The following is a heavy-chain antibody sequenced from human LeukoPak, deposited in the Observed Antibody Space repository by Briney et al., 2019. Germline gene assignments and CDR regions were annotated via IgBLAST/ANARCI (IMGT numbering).Heavy chain of an antibody. Sequence: SETLSLTCGVYGGSFSGYYWSWIRQPPGKGLEWIGEINQSGSTNYNPSLKSRVTISVDTSKNQFSLKLSSVTAADTAVYYCARRGDGYSYGFLRLTEYYFDYWGQGTLVTVSS. CDR3: ARRGDGYSYGFLRLTEYYFDY. CDR1: GGSFSGYY. CDR2: INQSGST. V-gene: IGHV4-34*01. D-gene: IGHD5-18*01. J-gene: IGHJ4*02.